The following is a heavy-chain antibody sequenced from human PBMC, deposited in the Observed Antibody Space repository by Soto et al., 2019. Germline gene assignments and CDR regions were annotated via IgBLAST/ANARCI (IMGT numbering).Heavy chain of an antibody. D-gene: IGHD3-10*01. CDR2: IYYSGST. CDR1: GGSISSGGYY. CDR3: ARGKTEIGDNWFDP. Sequence: SETLSLTCTVSGGSISSGGYYWSWIRQHPGKGLEWIGYIYYSGSTYYNPSLKSRVTISVDTSKNQFSLKLSSVTAADTAVYYCARGKTEIGDNWFDPWGQGTLVTVSS. V-gene: IGHV4-31*03. J-gene: IGHJ5*02.